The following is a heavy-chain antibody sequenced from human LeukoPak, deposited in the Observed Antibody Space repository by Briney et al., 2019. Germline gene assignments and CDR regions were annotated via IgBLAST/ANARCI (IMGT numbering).Heavy chain of an antibody. D-gene: IGHD2-15*01. V-gene: IGHV4-31*03. CDR2: ICSSGSA. J-gene: IGHJ6*02. Sequence: SETLSLTCTVSGDSISSGVYWWSWIRQRPGEGLQWIGYICSSGSAHYNPSLKSRVTMSIDTSNNQFSLKLNSVTAADTAVYYCARDGGGSLYGMDGWGQGTTVTVSS. CDR3: ARDGGGSLYGMDG. CDR1: GDSISSGVYW.